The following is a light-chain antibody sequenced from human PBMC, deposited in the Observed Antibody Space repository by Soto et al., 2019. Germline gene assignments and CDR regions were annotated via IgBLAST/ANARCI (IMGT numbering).Light chain of an antibody. CDR2: EVY. J-gene: IGLJ2*01. CDR1: SSDVGDYNR. CDR3: SLYTSRSTRV. Sequence: QSALTQPPSVSGSPGQSVTISCTGTSSDVGDYNRVSWYQQPPGTAPKLILYEVYSRPSGVPDRFSGSKSGNTASLTISGLQAEDEAIYFCSLYTSRSTRVFGGGTKVTVL. V-gene: IGLV2-18*01.